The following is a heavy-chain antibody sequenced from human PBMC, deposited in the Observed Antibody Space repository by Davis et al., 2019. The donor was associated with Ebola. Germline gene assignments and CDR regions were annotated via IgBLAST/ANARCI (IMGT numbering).Heavy chain of an antibody. CDR1: GGSISSYY. J-gene: IGHJ5*02. D-gene: IGHD1-1*01. CDR2: IYYSGST. V-gene: IGHV4-59*01. CDR3: ARVWKYWFDP. Sequence: PGGSLRLSCTVSGGSISSYYWSWIRQPPGKGLEWIGYIYYSGSTNYNPSLKSRVTISVDTSKNQFSLKLSSVTAADTAVYYCARVWKYWFDPWGQGTLVTVSS.